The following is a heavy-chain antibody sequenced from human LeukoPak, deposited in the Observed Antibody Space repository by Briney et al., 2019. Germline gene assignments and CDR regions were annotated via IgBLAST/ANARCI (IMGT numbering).Heavy chain of an antibody. D-gene: IGHD6-25*01. CDR2: IYYSGST. J-gene: IGHJ4*02. CDR3: ARVPRGAAPRGDFDY. CDR1: GGSISSYY. V-gene: IGHV4-59*01. Sequence: SETLSLSPADSGGSISSYYRCCIRPPPGKGLEWMGYIYYSGSTNYTPSLKSRATISVHTSKNQFSLKLSSVTAADTAVYYCARVPRGAAPRGDFDYWDQGTLVTVSS.